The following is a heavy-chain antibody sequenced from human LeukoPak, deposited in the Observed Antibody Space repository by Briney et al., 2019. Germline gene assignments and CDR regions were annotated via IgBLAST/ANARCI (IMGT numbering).Heavy chain of an antibody. CDR3: ARGEDY. CDR2: IWYDGSNE. CDR1: GITFSRFG. J-gene: IGHJ4*02. Sequence: PGGSLRLSCVASGITFSRFGMHWVRQAPGKGLEWVAFIWYDGSNEYYADSVKGRFTISRDNSKNTLYLQMNSLRAEDTAVYYCARGEDYWGQGTLVTVSS. V-gene: IGHV3-33*01.